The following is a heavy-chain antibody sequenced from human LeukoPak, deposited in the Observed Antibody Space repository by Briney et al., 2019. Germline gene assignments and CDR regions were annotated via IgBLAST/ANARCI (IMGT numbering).Heavy chain of an antibody. CDR3: ARNYYDTSDYYFGNFDY. Sequence: SETLSLTCTVSGGSISSYYWSWIRQPPGKGLEWIGYIYYSGSTNYNPSLKSRVTIPVDTSKNQFSLKLSSVTAADTAVYYCARNYYDTSDYYFGNFDYWGQGTLVTVSS. J-gene: IGHJ4*02. V-gene: IGHV4-59*08. CDR2: IYYSGST. CDR1: GGSISSYY. D-gene: IGHD3-22*01.